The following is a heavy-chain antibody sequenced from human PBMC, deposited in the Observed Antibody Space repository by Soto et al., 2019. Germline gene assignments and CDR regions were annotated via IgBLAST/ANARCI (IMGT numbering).Heavy chain of an antibody. V-gene: IGHV4-31*03. D-gene: IGHD3-10*01. J-gene: IGHJ4*02. CDR3: SREDYGSGRAADY. Sequence: QVQLQESGPGLVKPSQTLSLTCTVSGGSISSGGYYWSWIRQHPGKGLEWIGYIYYSGRTYYNPSLKSRVTISVDTSKNQFFLKLSSVTAADTAVYYCSREDYGSGRAADYWGQGPLVTVSS. CDR1: GGSISSGGYY. CDR2: IYYSGRT.